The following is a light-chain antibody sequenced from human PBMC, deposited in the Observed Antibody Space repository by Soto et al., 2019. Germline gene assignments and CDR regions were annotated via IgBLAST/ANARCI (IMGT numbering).Light chain of an antibody. CDR3: SSYTRSSTPYV. CDR1: SXDVGGYNY. CDR2: EVS. Sequence: QSVLTQPASVSGSPGQSLTISCTGTSXDVGGYNYVSWYQQHPGKAPKLMIYEVSNRPSGVSNRFSGSKSGNTASLTISGLQAEDEADYYCSSYTRSSTPYVFGTGTKVTVL. J-gene: IGLJ1*01. V-gene: IGLV2-14*01.